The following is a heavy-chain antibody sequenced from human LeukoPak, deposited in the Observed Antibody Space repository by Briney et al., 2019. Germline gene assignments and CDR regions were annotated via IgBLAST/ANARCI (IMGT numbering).Heavy chain of an antibody. V-gene: IGHV4-4*07. Sequence: SVTLSLTCTVSGGSISSYYYSWIRQPAGKGLEWIGRIHTSGITNYNPSLKSRVTMSVDTSKNQFFLKLSSVTAADTAVYYCARGRYYYDSSGYYLFDYWGQGTLVTVSS. J-gene: IGHJ4*02. CDR2: IHTSGIT. D-gene: IGHD3-22*01. CDR3: ARGRYYYDSSGYYLFDY. CDR1: GGSISSYY.